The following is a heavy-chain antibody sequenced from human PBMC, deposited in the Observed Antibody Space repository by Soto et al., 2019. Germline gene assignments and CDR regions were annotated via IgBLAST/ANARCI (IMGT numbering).Heavy chain of an antibody. J-gene: IGHJ6*02. V-gene: IGHV2-5*02. CDR1: GFSLSTSGVG. Sequence: QITLKESGPTLVKPTQPLTLTCTFSGFSLSTSGVGVGWIRQPPGKALEWLALIYWDDDKRYSPSLKSRLTITKDTSKNQVVLTMTNMDPVDTATYSCAHQRYYGSGSNYGMDVWGQGTTVTVSS. CDR3: AHQRYYGSGSNYGMDV. CDR2: IYWDDDK. D-gene: IGHD3-10*01.